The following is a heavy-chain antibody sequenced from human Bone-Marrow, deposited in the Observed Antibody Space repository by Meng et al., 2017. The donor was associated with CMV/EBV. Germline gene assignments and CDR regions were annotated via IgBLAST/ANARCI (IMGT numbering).Heavy chain of an antibody. V-gene: IGHV1-69*10. CDR3: ARGNGLELRDY. CDR1: GGTFSSYA. CDR2: IIPILGIA. D-gene: IGHD1-7*01. Sequence: SVKVSCKASGGTFSSYAISWVRQAPGQGLEWMGGIIPILGIANYAQKFQGRVTITADKSTSTAYMELSSLRSEDTAAYYCARGNGLELRDYWGQGTLVTVSS. J-gene: IGHJ4*02.